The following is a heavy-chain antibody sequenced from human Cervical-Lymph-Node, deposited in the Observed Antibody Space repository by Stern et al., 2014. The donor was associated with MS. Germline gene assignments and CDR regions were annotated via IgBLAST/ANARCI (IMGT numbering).Heavy chain of an antibody. CDR1: GFTFSSYA. CDR3: AKDLDYDILTGYSDY. Sequence: EVQLVESGGGLVKPGGSLRLSCAASGFTFSSYAMSWVRQAPGKGLEWDSAISGSGGSTYYADSVKGRFTISRDNSKNTLYLQMNSLRAEDTAVYYCAKDLDYDILTGYSDYWGQGTLVTVSS. CDR2: ISGSGGST. V-gene: IGHV3-23*04. J-gene: IGHJ4*02. D-gene: IGHD3-9*01.